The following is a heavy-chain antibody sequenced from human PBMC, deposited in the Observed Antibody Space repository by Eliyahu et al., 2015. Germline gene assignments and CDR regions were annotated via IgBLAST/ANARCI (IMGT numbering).Heavy chain of an antibody. CDR2: LXPEDGET. Sequence: QLVQSGPEVKNPXASMKVSXKVSGYXVTELSIHWVRXAXGEGLERMGSLXPEDGETIYAXKFQGRITVAADRSAGTVYMELRSLRSQDTAVYYCVTALGVYWGQGTLITVSS. CDR3: VTALGVY. D-gene: IGHD3-16*01. J-gene: IGHJ4*02. CDR1: GYXVTELS. V-gene: IGHV1-24*01.